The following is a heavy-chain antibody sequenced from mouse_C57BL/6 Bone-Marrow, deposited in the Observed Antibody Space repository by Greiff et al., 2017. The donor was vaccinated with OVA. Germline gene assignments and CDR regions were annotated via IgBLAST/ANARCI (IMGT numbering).Heavy chain of an antibody. J-gene: IGHJ1*03. V-gene: IGHV1-54*01. CDR2: INPGSGGT. Sequence: VKLMESGAELVRPGTSVKVSCKASGYAFTNYLIEWVKQRPGQGLEWIGVINPGSGGTNYNEKFKGKATLTADKSSSTAYMQLSSLTSEDSAVYFCARDTTVVADWYFDVWGTGTTVTVSS. CDR3: ARDTTVVADWYFDV. D-gene: IGHD1-1*01. CDR1: GYAFTNYL.